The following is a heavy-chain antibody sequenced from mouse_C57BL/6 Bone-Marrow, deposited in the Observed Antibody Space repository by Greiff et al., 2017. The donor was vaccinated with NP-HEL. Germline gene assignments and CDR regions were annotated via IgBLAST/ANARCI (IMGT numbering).Heavy chain of an antibody. CDR1: GYTFTSYG. D-gene: IGHD2-12*01. Sequence: VQLQQSGAELARPGASVKLSCKASGYTFTSYGISWVKQRTGQGLEWIGEIYPRSGNTYYNEKFKGKATLTADKSSSTAYMELRSLTSEDSAVYFWARAGSYRGFAYWGQGTLVTVSA. CDR2: IYPRSGNT. J-gene: IGHJ3*01. V-gene: IGHV1-81*01. CDR3: ARAGSYRGFAY.